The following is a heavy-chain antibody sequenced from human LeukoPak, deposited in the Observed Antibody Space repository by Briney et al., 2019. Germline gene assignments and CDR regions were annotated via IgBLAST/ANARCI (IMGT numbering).Heavy chain of an antibody. J-gene: IGHJ4*02. CDR1: GFTVSSNY. CDR2: IYSGGST. V-gene: IGHV3-53*01. Sequence: PGGSLRLSCAASGFTVSSNYMSWVRQAPGKGLEWVSVIYSGGSTYYADSVKGRLTISRDNSKNTLYLQMNSLRAEDTAVYYCAKEDAWSSGYDYIDYWGQGTLVTVSS. D-gene: IGHD5-12*01. CDR3: AKEDAWSSGYDYIDY.